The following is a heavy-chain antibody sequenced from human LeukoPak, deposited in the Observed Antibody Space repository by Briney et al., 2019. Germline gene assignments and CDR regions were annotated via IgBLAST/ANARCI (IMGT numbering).Heavy chain of an antibody. D-gene: IGHD3-10*01. CDR1: GGSISSFY. J-gene: IGHJ4*02. CDR2: IYSSGST. Sequence: SETLSLTCTVSGGSISSFYWSWIRQPPGKGLEWIGYIYSSGSTNYNPSLKSRVTISVDTSKNQFSLKLSSVTAADTAVYYCARDRLDGSGSYNGGNWGQGTLVTVSS. CDR3: ARDRLDGSGSYNGGN. V-gene: IGHV4-59*12.